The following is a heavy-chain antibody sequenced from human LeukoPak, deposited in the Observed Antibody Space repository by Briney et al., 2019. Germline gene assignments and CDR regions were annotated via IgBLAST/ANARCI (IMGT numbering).Heavy chain of an antibody. V-gene: IGHV3-7*01. D-gene: IGHD6-19*01. CDR2: IKQDGSEK. J-gene: IGHJ2*01. CDR3: ARDPRDYSSGPGYFDL. Sequence: GGSLRLSCAASGFTFSSYWMSWVRQAPGKGLEWVANIKQDGSEKYYVDSVKGRFTISRDNAKNSLYLQMNSLRAEDTAVYYCARDPRDYSSGPGYFDLWGRGTLVTVSS. CDR1: GFTFSSYW.